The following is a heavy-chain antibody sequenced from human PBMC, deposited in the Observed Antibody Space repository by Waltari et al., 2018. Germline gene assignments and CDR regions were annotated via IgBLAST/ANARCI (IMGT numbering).Heavy chain of an antibody. V-gene: IGHV3-74*01. CDR3: ARAISSGWWFDY. D-gene: IGHD6-19*01. J-gene: IGHJ4*02. CDR2: INKDGSGT. Sequence: EVQLVESGGGLVQPGGSLRLSCAASGFTFSSYWIHWVRQAPGKGLVWGARINKDGSGTSYADSVKGRFTISRDNAKNTLYLQMNSLRAEDTAVYYCARAISSGWWFDYWGQGTLVTVSS. CDR1: GFTFSSYW.